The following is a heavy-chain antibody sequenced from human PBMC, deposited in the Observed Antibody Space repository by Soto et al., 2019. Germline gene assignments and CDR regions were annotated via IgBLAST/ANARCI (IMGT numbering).Heavy chain of an antibody. D-gene: IGHD2-8*01. Sequence: QLQLQESGSGLVKPSQTLSLTCAVSGGSISSGGYSWSWIRQPPGKSLEWIGYIYHSGSTYYTPSLKCRVTISVDRSKNQFSLKLSSVTAAYTAVYYCARWWMYAPRFDPWGQVTLVTVSS. V-gene: IGHV4-30-2*01. J-gene: IGHJ5*02. CDR1: GGSISSGGYS. CDR3: ARWWMYAPRFDP. CDR2: IYHSGST.